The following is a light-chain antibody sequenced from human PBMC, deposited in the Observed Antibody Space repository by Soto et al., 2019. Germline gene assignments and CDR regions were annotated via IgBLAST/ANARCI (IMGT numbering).Light chain of an antibody. CDR1: QSLLHDNGYNY. J-gene: IGKJ1*01. V-gene: IGKV2-28*01. CDR3: MQALQTPWT. CDR2: LGS. Sequence: DIVMTQYPLSLPVTPGEPASISCRSSQSLLHDNGYNYLDWYLQRPGQSPQLLIYLGSNRASGVPDRFSGSGSGTDFTLKISGVEAEDVGVYYCMQALQTPWTFGQGTKVEIK.